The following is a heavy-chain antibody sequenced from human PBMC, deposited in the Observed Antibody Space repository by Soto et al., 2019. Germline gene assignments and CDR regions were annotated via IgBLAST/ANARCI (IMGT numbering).Heavy chain of an antibody. V-gene: IGHV3-23*01. CDR2: ITDSGFST. D-gene: IGHD6-13*01. CDR3: AKELGKAATEPFDP. J-gene: IGHJ5*02. Sequence: GGSLRLSCAASGFTFSSYAMSWVRQAPRKGLEWVSAITDSGFSTFYSDSVKGRFTISRDNSKNTLFLQMNSLRVEDTAVYYCAKELGKAATEPFDPWGQGTLVTVSS. CDR1: GFTFSSYA.